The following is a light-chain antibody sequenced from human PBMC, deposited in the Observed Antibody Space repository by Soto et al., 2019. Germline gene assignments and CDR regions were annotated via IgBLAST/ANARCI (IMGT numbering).Light chain of an antibody. V-gene: IGKV3-20*01. CDR1: QSVSTYY. CDR3: QQYGSSPIT. J-gene: IGKJ5*01. CDR2: GAS. Sequence: EIVLTQSPGTLSLSPGERATLSCRASQSVSTYYLAWYQQEPGQAPRLLTNGASSRATGIPDRFSGSGSGTDFTLTISRLEPEDFAVYYCQQYGSSPITFGQATRLEIK.